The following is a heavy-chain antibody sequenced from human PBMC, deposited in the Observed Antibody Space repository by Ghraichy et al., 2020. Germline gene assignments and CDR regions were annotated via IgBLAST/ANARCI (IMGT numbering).Heavy chain of an antibody. J-gene: IGHJ3*02. D-gene: IGHD2-21*02. Sequence: GGSLRLSCAASGFTFSSYWMSWVRQAPGKGLEWVANIKQDGSEKYYVDSVKGRFTISRDNAKNSLYLQMNSLRAEDTAVYYCAREGAYCGGDCYSVGDPFADAFDIWGQGTMVTVSS. CDR2: IKQDGSEK. V-gene: IGHV3-7*03. CDR1: GFTFSSYW. CDR3: AREGAYCGGDCYSVGDPFADAFDI.